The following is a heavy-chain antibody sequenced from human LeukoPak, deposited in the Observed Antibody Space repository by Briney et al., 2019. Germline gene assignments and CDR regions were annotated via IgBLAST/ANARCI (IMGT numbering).Heavy chain of an antibody. J-gene: IGHJ4*02. Sequence: PGGSLRLSCAASGFTFSSYSMNWVRQAPGKGLEWVSSISSSSSYIYYADSVKGRFTISRDNAKISLYLQMNSLRAEDTAVYYCAREQQQLVSFDYWGQGTLVTVSS. V-gene: IGHV3-21*01. D-gene: IGHD6-13*01. CDR1: GFTFSSYS. CDR3: AREQQQLVSFDY. CDR2: ISSSSSYI.